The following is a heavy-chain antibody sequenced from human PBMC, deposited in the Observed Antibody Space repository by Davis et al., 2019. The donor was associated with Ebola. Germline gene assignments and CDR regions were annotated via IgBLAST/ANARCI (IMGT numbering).Heavy chain of an antibody. V-gene: IGHV3-7*03. J-gene: IGHJ6*02. CDR2: IKQDGSEK. CDR3: ATDTAMVYYYGMDV. Sequence: GESLKISCAASGFTFSSYGMHWVRQAPGKGLGWVANIKQDGSEKYYVDSVKGRFTISRDNAKNSLYLQMNSLRAEDTAVYYCATDTAMVYYYGMDVWGQGTTVTVSS. D-gene: IGHD5-18*01. CDR1: GFTFSSYG.